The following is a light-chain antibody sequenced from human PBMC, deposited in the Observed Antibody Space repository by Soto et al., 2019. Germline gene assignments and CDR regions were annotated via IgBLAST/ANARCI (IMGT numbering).Light chain of an antibody. CDR1: SSDVGGYNA. V-gene: IGLV2-14*03. CDR2: NVS. CDR3: SSYATGGSYV. J-gene: IGLJ1*01. Sequence: QSALTQPASVSGSPGQSITISCSGSSSDVGGYNAVSWYQQHPGKAPKLVIYNVSDRPSGISSRFSASKSGNTASLTISGLQAEDEADYYCSSYATGGSYVFGTGTKVTVL.